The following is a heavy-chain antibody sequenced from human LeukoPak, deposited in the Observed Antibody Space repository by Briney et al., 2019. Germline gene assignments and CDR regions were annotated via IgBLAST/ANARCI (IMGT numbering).Heavy chain of an antibody. V-gene: IGHV4-39*07. CDR1: GGSISSSDYY. J-gene: IGHJ6*02. D-gene: IGHD4-23*01. CDR3: AREQGGNSLHYYYGMDV. CDR2: IYYSGST. Sequence: SETLSLTCTVSGGSISSSDYYWGWIRQPPGKGLEWIGSIYYSGSTHYNPSLKSRVTISVDMSKNQFSLKLSSVTAADTAVYYCAREQGGNSLHYYYGMDVWGQGTTVTVSS.